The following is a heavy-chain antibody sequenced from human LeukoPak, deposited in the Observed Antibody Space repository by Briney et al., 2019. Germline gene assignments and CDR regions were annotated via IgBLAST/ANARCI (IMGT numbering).Heavy chain of an antibody. D-gene: IGHD4-23*01. CDR1: GFTFSSYG. J-gene: IGHJ4*02. Sequence: GGSLRLSCAASGFTFSSYGMHWVRQAPGKGLEWVAFIRYDGSNKYYADSVKGRFTISRDNSKNTLYLQMNSLRAEDTAVYYCAKVRGPYGGNSGNFDYWGQGTLVTVSS. CDR2: IRYDGSNK. CDR3: AKVRGPYGGNSGNFDY. V-gene: IGHV3-30*02.